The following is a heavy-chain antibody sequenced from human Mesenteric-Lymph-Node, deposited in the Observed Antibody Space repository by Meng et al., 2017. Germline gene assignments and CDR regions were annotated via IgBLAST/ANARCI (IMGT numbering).Heavy chain of an antibody. CDR2: IDHRGNT. CDR1: GGSFRDYY. Sequence: QVQLQQWGAGLLKPSETLSRSCAVYGGSFRDYYWTWIRHPPGKGLEWIGEIDHRGNTKYNPSLKSRVTISLDTSKKQFSLKVSSVTAADSAVYYCARGSRAGDYEIDYWGQGTLVTVSS. CDR3: ARGSRAGDYEIDY. D-gene: IGHD4-17*01. V-gene: IGHV4-34*01. J-gene: IGHJ4*02.